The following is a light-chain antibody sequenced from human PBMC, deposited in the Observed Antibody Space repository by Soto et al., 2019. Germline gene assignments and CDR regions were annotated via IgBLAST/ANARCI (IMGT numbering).Light chain of an antibody. CDR3: QQRGDWWT. CDR2: DAS. J-gene: IGKJ1*01. Sequence: EIEVAQSPPTVSLSPGERATLSCRASQSVGSSSAWYQQRPGQAPRLLIYDASIRATGIPARFSGSGSGTDFTLTISSLEPEDFAIYFCQQRGDWWTFGQGTKVEI. V-gene: IGKV3-11*01. CDR1: QSVGSS.